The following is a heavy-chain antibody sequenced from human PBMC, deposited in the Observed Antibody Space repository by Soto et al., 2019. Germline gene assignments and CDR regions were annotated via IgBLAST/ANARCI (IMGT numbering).Heavy chain of an antibody. D-gene: IGHD6-13*01. Sequence: PGGSLRLSCVASGFTFRNYGMHWVCQAPGKGLEWVAVVSYSGNDKQFADSVKGRFTISRDNSKDTLYLQMNSLRAEDTAVYYCAKDGDEEAAAYYFDYCGQGTLVTVS. J-gene: IGHJ4*01. CDR2: VSYSGNDK. CDR3: AKDGDEEAAAYYFDY. V-gene: IGHV3-30*18. CDR1: GFTFRNYG.